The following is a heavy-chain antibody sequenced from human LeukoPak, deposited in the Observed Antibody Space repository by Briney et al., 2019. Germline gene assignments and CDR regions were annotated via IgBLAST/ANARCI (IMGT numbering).Heavy chain of an antibody. CDR2: INWNGGST. CDR3: AKDSGGLLYPNYYYYYMDV. D-gene: IGHD3-10*01. Sequence: PGGSLRLSCAASGFSFSDYYMSWIRQAPGKGLEWVSGINWNGGSTGYADSVKGRFTISRDNAKNSLYLQMNSLRAEDTAVYYCAKDSGGLLYPNYYYYYMDVWGKGTTVTVSS. J-gene: IGHJ6*03. V-gene: IGHV3-20*04. CDR1: GFSFSDYY.